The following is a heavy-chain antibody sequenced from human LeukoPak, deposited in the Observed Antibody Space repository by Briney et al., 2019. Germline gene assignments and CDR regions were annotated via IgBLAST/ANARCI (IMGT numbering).Heavy chain of an antibody. V-gene: IGHV1-8*01. CDR3: ARGRRYYGSGSFGY. CDR1: GYTFTSYD. CDR2: MNPNSGNT. J-gene: IGHJ4*02. Sequence: ASVTVSCTASGYTFTSYDINWVRQAPGQGLEWMGWMNPNSGNTGYAQKFQGRVTMTRNTSISTAYMELSSLRSEDTAVYYCARGRRYYGSGSFGYWGQGTLVTVSS. D-gene: IGHD3-10*01.